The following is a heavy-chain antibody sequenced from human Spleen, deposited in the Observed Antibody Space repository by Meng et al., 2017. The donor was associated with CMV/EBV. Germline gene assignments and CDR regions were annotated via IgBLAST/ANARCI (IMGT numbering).Heavy chain of an antibody. D-gene: IGHD3-3*01. CDR3: SKEGSLFGVVATT. J-gene: IGHJ5*02. CDR1: GFTFGNFG. Sequence: AGSGFTFGNFGVHWVRQAPGKGLEWVAVIWYDGSRRYYADSVRSRFTISRDNSKNTLFLQMNSLRAEDTAVYYCSKEGSLFGVVATTWGQGTLVTVSS. V-gene: IGHV3-33*06. CDR2: IWYDGSRR.